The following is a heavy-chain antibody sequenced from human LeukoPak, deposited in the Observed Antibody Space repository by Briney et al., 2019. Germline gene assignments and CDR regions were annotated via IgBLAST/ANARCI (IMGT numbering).Heavy chain of an antibody. V-gene: IGHV3-21*01. CDR2: ISSSSSYI. J-gene: IGHJ4*02. CDR3: ARDRGYSYGHDY. D-gene: IGHD5-18*01. Sequence: GGSLRLSCAASGFTFSGYSMNWVRQAPGKGLEWVSSISSSSSYIYCADSVKGRFTISRDNAKNSLYLQMNSLRAEDTAVYYCARDRGYSYGHDYWGQGTLVTVSS. CDR1: GFTFSGYS.